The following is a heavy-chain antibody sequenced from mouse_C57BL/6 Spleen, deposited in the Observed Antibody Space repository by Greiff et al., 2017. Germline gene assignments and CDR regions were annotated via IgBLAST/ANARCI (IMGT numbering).Heavy chain of an antibody. J-gene: IGHJ1*03. CDR3: ARGGLRRYCDV. CDR1: GYAFSSSW. D-gene: IGHD2-4*01. Sequence: QVQLQQSGPELVKPGASVKISCKASGYAFSSSWMNWVKQRPGKGLEWIGRIYPGDGDTNYNGKFKGKATLTADKSSSTAYMQRSSLTSEDSAVYFCARGGLRRYCDVWGTGTTVTVSS. CDR2: IYPGDGDT. V-gene: IGHV1-82*01.